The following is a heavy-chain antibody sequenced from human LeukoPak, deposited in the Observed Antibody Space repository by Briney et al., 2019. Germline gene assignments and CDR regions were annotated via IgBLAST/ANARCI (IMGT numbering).Heavy chain of an antibody. V-gene: IGHV3-23*01. Sequence: GSLRLSCAASGFPFSSPGMSWVPQAPGKGLELGSGISGSGGGTFYADSVGGRFTISRDNSKNTVYLQMNSLRAEDTAVYYCAKSATTVTSNFDYWGQGTLVTVSS. D-gene: IGHD4-17*01. CDR1: GFPFSSPG. J-gene: IGHJ4*02. CDR3: AKSATTVTSNFDY. CDR2: ISGSGGGT.